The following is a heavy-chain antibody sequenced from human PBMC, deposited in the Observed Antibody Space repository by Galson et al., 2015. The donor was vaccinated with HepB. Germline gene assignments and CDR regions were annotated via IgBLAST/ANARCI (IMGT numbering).Heavy chain of an antibody. J-gene: IGHJ5*02. Sequence: SLRLSCAASGFTFSAYALHWVRQAPGRGLEWVAGISHDGSSKYYADSVKGRFTISRANSRNTIYLHMNSLRVEDTAIYYCAREEYGSGWYGSVMGNWFDPWGQGTLVTASS. V-gene: IGHV3-30*04. D-gene: IGHD6-19*01. CDR3: AREEYGSGWYGSVMGNWFDP. CDR1: GFTFSAYA. CDR2: ISHDGSSK.